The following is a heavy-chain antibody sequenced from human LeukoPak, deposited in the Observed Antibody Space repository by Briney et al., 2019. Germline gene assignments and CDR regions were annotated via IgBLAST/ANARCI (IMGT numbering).Heavy chain of an antibody. D-gene: IGHD3-10*01. CDR2: IIPIFGTA. CDR1: GGTFSSYA. V-gene: IGHV1-69*01. CDR3: ASYYYGSGSYYWRFDY. J-gene: IGHJ4*02. Sequence: SVKVSCKASGGTFSSYAISWARQAPGQGLEWMGGIIPIFGTANYAQKFQGRVTITADESTSTAYMELSSLRSEDTAVYYCASYYYGSGSYYWRFDYWGQGTLVTVSS.